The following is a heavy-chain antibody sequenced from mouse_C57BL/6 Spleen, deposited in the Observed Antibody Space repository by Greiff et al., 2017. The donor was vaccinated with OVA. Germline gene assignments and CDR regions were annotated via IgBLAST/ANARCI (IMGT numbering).Heavy chain of an antibody. CDR3: ARCDGYSFFDY. CDR1: GYAFSSSW. CDR2: IYPGDGDT. D-gene: IGHD2-3*01. J-gene: IGHJ2*01. V-gene: IGHV1-82*01. Sequence: QVQLQHSGPELVKPGASVKISCQASGYAFSSSWMNWVKQRPGKGLEWLGRIYPGDGDTNSNGKFKGKATLTADKSSSTAYMQLSSLTSEDSAVYFCARCDGYSFFDYWGQGTTLTVSS.